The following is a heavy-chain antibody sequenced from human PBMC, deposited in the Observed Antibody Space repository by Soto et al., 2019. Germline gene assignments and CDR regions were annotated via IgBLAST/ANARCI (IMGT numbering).Heavy chain of an antibody. V-gene: IGHV3-64*02. CDR1: GFTFSSYA. D-gene: IGHD6-13*01. CDR2: ISSNGGST. J-gene: IGHJ3*02. Sequence: GSLRLSCAASGFTFSSYAMHWVRQAPGKGLEYVSAISSNGGSTYYADSVKGRFTISRDNSKNTLYLQMGSLRAEDMAVYYCARGAAAARSYDAFDIWGQGTMVTVSS. CDR3: ARGAAAARSYDAFDI.